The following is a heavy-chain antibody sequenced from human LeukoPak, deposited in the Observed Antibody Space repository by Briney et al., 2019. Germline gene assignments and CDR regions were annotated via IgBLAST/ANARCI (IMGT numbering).Heavy chain of an antibody. V-gene: IGHV3-21*01. CDR2: ISGSSSYI. J-gene: IGHJ4*02. CDR3: ARDPATLLTGDVDY. CDR1: GFSFSSYT. D-gene: IGHD3-16*01. Sequence: PGGSLRLSCAAPGFSFSSYTMNWVRQAPGKGLEWVSSISGSSSYIYYADSVKGRFTISRDNAKKSLYLKMNSLRAEDTAVYYCARDPATLLTGDVDYWGQGTLVTVSS.